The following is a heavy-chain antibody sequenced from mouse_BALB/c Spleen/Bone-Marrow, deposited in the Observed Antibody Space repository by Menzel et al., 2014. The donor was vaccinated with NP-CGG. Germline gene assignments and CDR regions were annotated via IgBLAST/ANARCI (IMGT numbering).Heavy chain of an antibody. CDR1: GYAFSSYW. CDR2: IYPGDGDT. V-gene: IGHV1-80*01. Sequence: QVQLQQSGAELVRPGSSVKISCKASGYAFSSYWMNWVRQRPGQGLEWIGQIYPGDGDTNYNGKFKGKATLTADRSSSTAYMQLSSLTSEDSAVYFCARTPRFAYWGQGTLVTVSA. CDR3: ARTPRFAY. J-gene: IGHJ3*01.